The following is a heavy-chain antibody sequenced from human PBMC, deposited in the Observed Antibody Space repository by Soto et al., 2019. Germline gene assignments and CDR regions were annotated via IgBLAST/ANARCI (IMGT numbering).Heavy chain of an antibody. CDR2: IYPGDHET. CDR3: ARSPRSSPYFDY. CDR1: GYTFSDFW. Sequence: GESLKISCRCSGYTFSDFWIAWVRHLPGKGLEWMGIIYPGDHETRYSPSFHGKVTISADKSINTAYLQWSSLEASDSAFYYCARSPRSSPYFDYWGQGALVTVSS. V-gene: IGHV5-51*01. D-gene: IGHD6-13*01. J-gene: IGHJ4*02.